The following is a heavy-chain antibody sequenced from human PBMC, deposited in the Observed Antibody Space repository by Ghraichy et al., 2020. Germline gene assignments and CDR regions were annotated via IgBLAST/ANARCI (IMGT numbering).Heavy chain of an antibody. J-gene: IGHJ5*02. Sequence: GGSLRLSCAASGFPFISYWMSWFRQAPGKGLEWVANIKQDGSEKYYVDSVKGRFTISRDNAKNSLYLQMNSLRAEDTAVYYCARDVGQHHNWFDPWGQGTLVTVSS. D-gene: IGHD1-26*01. CDR3: ARDVGQHHNWFDP. V-gene: IGHV3-7*03. CDR1: GFPFISYW. CDR2: IKQDGSEK.